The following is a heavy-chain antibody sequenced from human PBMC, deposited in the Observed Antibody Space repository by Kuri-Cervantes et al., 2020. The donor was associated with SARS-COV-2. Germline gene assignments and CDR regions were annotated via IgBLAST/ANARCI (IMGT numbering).Heavy chain of an antibody. CDR2: TIPVFGTT. J-gene: IGHJ4*02. CDR1: EGSLNTYG. Sequence: SVKVSCKASEGSLNTYGISWVRQAPGQGLEWMGATIPVFGTTNYAQKFQDRVTITADKSTGTVYMELSSLKSEDTAEYFCARDFGVWGNYCPHDIWGPGTLVTVSS. CDR3: ARDFGVWGNYCPHDI. D-gene: IGHD3-16*01. V-gene: IGHV1-69*06.